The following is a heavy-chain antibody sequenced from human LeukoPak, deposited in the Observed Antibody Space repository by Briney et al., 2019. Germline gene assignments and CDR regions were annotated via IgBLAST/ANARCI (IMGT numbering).Heavy chain of an antibody. CDR1: GGSISSSSYY. CDR2: IYYSGST. J-gene: IGHJ4*02. Sequence: SETLSLTCTVSGGSISSSSYYWGWIRQPPGKGLEWIGSIYYSGSTYYNPSLKSRVTISVDTSKNQFSLKLSSVTAADTAVYYCACITIFGVVITDYYYFDYWGQGALVTVSS. V-gene: IGHV4-39*07. CDR3: ACITIFGVVITDYYYFDY. D-gene: IGHD3-3*01.